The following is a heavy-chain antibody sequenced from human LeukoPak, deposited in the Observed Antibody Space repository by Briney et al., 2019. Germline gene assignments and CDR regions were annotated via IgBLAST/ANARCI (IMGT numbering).Heavy chain of an antibody. CDR3: ARVPPYYFDY. J-gene: IGHJ4*02. CDR2: IYSGGST. V-gene: IGHV3-53*01. CDR1: GFTVSSNY. Sequence: PGGSLRLSCAASGFTVSSNYMSWVRQTPGKGLEWVSVIYSGGSTYYADSVKGRFTISRDNSKNTLYLQMNSLRAEDTAVYYCARVPPYYFDYWGQGTLVTVSS.